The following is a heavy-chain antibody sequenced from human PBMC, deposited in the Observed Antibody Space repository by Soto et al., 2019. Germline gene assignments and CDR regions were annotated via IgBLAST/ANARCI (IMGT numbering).Heavy chain of an antibody. D-gene: IGHD3-22*01. CDR3: ARGAPPTIYDSRGDNCFAP. CDR2: IYYSGST. CDR1: GGSISSGGYY. J-gene: IGHJ5*02. Sequence: QVQLQESGPGLVKPSQTLSLTCTVSGGSISSGGYYWSWIRQHPGKGLEWIGYIYYSGSTYYNPSLKARFTISGDRSKNQFSLKLSSVTAGDRAVYFCARGAPPTIYDSRGDNCFAPWGQGTLVTVPS. V-gene: IGHV4-31*03.